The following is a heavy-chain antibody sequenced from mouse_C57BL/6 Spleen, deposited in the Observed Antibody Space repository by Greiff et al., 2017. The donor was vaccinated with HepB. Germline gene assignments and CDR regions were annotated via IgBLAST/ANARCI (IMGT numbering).Heavy chain of an antibody. CDR3: ARSGLYAMDY. Sequence: VQLKESGGGLVKPGGSLKLSCAASGFTFSDYGMHWVRQAPEKGLEWVAYISSGSSTIYYADTVKGRFTISRDNAKNTLFLQMTSLRSEDTAMYYCARSGLYAMDYWGQGTSVTVSS. J-gene: IGHJ4*01. V-gene: IGHV5-17*01. CDR1: GFTFSDYG. CDR2: ISSGSSTI.